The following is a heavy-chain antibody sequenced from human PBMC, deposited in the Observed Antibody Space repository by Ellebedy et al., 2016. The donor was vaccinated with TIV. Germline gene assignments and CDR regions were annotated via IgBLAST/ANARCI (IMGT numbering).Heavy chain of an antibody. CDR3: AITYYYDSSGYTIDY. V-gene: IGHV3-73*01. J-gene: IGHJ4*02. Sequence: PGGSLRLSCAASGSTFSGSAMHWVRQASGKGLEWVARIRSKANSYATEYTASVNGRFTISRDDSKNTAYLQMNSMETEDKAVYYCAITYYYDSSGYTIDYWGQGTLVTVTS. CDR1: GSTFSGSA. D-gene: IGHD3-22*01. CDR2: IRSKANSYAT.